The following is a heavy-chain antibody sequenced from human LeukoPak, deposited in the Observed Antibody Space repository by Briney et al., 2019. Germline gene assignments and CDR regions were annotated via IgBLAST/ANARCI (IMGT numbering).Heavy chain of an antibody. CDR1: GFTFDDYA. CDR2: ISGDGGST. J-gene: IGHJ3*02. CDR3: AKALYYYDSSGYYYDAFDI. V-gene: IGHV3-43*02. D-gene: IGHD3-22*01. Sequence: GGSLRLSCAASGFTFDDYAMHWVRQAPGKGLEWVSLISGDGGSTYYAHSVKGRFTISRDNSKNSLYLQMNSLRTEDTALYYCAKALYYYDSSGYYYDAFDIWGQGTMVTASS.